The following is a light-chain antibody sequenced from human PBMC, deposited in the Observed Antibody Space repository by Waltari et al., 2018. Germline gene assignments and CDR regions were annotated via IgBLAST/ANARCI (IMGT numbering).Light chain of an antibody. J-gene: IGLJ3*02. CDR3: CSYAGRRWI. Sequence: QSALTQPASLSGSPVQSITHSFTGTNSYVGDFNLVSWYQQYPGNAPKLMIYEVIKRPSLVSNRFSGSKSGDTASLTISGLQAEDEADYYCCSYAGRRWIFGGGTKLTVL. CDR1: NSYVGDFNL. V-gene: IGLV2-23*02. CDR2: EVI.